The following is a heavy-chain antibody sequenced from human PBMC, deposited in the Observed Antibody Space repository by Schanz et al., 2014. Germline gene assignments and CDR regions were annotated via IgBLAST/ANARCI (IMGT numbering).Heavy chain of an antibody. V-gene: IGHV3-11*01. J-gene: IGHJ3*01. D-gene: IGHD3-22*01. CDR3: ARGREVVAKIFDV. CDR2: ISNSGTTI. Sequence: VQLVESGGGLVQPGESLRLSCAASGFTFSDYYMSWIRQAPGKGLEWVSYISNSGTTIYYADSVKGRFTISRDNAKNSLYLQMNSLRVEDTAVYYCARGREVVAKIFDVWGQGTMVTVSS. CDR1: GFTFSDYY.